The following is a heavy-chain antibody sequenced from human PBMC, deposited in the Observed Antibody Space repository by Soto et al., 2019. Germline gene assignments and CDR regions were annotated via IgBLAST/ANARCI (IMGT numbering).Heavy chain of an antibody. Sequence: QITLKASGPTLVKPTQTLTLTCTFSGFSLTTNGVGVGGIRQPPGKALEWLGLIYWDDDKRYRPSLRSRLTITKDSAKNQVARKMTNMDPVDKATYYSAQTGPDIFVMVAATHFDYWGQGTLVTVSS. CDR3: AQTGPDIFVMVAATHFDY. CDR2: IYWDDDK. V-gene: IGHV2-5*02. D-gene: IGHD2-15*01. CDR1: GFSLTTNGVG. J-gene: IGHJ4*02.